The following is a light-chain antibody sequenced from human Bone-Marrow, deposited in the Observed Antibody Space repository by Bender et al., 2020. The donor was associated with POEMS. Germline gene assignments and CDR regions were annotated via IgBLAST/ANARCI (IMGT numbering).Light chain of an antibody. V-gene: IGLV3-21*02. CDR1: DLGSKS. Sequence: SYVLTQPPSVSVAPGQTARITCGGHDLGSKSVHWYQQKPGQAPVLVVYDDSDRPSGIPERFSGSNSGNTATLTISRVEAGDEADYYCQVWDSSSDVVFGGGTKLTVL. J-gene: IGLJ3*02. CDR3: QVWDSSSDVV. CDR2: DDS.